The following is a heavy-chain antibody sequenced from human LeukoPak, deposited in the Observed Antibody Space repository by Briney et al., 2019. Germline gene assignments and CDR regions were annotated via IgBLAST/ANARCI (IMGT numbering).Heavy chain of an antibody. CDR1: GYTFSDYY. D-gene: IGHD3-9*01. J-gene: IGHJ4*02. CDR2: IIPNSGGT. V-gene: IGHV1-2*02. Sequence: ASVKVSCKASGYTFSDYYLHWVRQAPGQGLEWMGWIIPNSGGTNYAQKFQGRVTMTRDTSISTAYMELNRLTSDDTAVYYCARDYDILTGYFSPPDYWGQGTLVTVSS. CDR3: ARDYDILTGYFSPPDY.